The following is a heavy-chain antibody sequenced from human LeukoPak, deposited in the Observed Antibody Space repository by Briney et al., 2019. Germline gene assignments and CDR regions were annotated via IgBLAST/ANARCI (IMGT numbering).Heavy chain of an antibody. V-gene: IGHV3-23*01. Sequence: PGGSLRLSCAASGFTFSGYAMSWVRQAPGKGLEWVSAISNSGGGTYYADSVKGRFTISRDNSKNTLYLQMNSLRAEDTAVYYCARENDMGYCSGGRCYKGYNAMDVWGQGTTVTVSS. CDR1: GFTFSGYA. D-gene: IGHD2-15*01. J-gene: IGHJ6*02. CDR2: ISNSGGGT. CDR3: ARENDMGYCSGGRCYKGYNAMDV.